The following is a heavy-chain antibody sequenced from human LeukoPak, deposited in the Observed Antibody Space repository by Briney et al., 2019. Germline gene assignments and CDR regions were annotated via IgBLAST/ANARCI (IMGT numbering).Heavy chain of an antibody. CDR2: IYYSGST. J-gene: IGHJ3*02. CDR1: GGSISSSTYY. CDR3: ARPPSSAGVFDI. D-gene: IGHD3-10*01. V-gene: IGHV4-39*01. Sequence: SETLSLTCTVSGGSISSSTYYWGWIRQPPGKGLEWIGSIYYSGSTYYNPSLKSRVTISVDTPKNQFSLKLSSVTAADTAVYYCARPPSSAGVFDIWGQGTMVTVSS.